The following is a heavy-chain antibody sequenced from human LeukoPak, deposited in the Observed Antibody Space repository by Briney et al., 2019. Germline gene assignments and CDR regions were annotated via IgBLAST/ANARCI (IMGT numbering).Heavy chain of an antibody. CDR1: GASVSSYY. CDR2: IDNSGST. V-gene: IGHV4-59*02. CDR3: AKTRFLEWLPGAIFDY. D-gene: IGHD3-3*01. J-gene: IGHJ4*02. Sequence: PSETLSLTCTVSGASVSSYYWSWFRQPPGKGLEWIGYIDNSGSTNYNPSLKSRVTISVDTSKNQFSLKLSSVTAADTAVYYCAKTRFLEWLPGAIFDYWGQGTLVTVSS.